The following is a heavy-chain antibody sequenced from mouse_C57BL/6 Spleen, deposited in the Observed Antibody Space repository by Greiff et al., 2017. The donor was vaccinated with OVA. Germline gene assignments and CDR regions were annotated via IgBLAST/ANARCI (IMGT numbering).Heavy chain of an antibody. V-gene: IGHV5-4*01. D-gene: IGHD2-1*01. CDR1: GFTFSSYA. CDR2: ISDGGSYT. Sequence: EVKVVESGGGLVKPGGSLKLSCAASGFTFSSYAMSWVRQTPEKRLEWVATISDGGSYTYYPDNVKGRFTISRDNAKNNLYLQMSHLKSEDTAMYYCARDQGNYPYYAMDYWGQGTSVTVSS. CDR3: ARDQGNYPYYAMDY. J-gene: IGHJ4*01.